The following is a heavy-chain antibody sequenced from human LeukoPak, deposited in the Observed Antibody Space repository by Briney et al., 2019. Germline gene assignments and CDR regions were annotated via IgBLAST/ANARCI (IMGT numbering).Heavy chain of an antibody. J-gene: IGHJ4*02. V-gene: IGHV3-21*01. CDR1: GFTFSSYT. CDR3: ARASRGGCDF. D-gene: IGHD2-15*01. CDR2: ITGSGTYM. Sequence: GGSLRLSCAASGFTFSSYTMDWVRQAPGKGLEWVSSITGSGTYMHYTDSVKGRFTISRDNAENSLYLQMNSLRAEDTAIYYCARASRGGCDFWGQGTLVTVSS.